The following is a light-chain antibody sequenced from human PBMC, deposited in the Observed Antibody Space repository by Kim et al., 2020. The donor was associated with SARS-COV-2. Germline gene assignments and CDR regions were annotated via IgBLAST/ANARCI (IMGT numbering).Light chain of an antibody. Sequence: SYELTQPPSVSVAPGKTARITCGGNNIGSKSVHWYQQKPGQAPVLVIYYDSDRPSGIPERFSGSNSGNTATLTISRVEAGDEADYYCQVLDRSSEHWVFG. J-gene: IGLJ3*02. CDR3: QVLDRSSEHWV. CDR2: YDS. V-gene: IGLV3-21*04. CDR1: NIGSKS.